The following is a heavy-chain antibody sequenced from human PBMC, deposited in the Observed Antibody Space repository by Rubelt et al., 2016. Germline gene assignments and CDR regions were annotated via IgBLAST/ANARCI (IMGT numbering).Heavy chain of an antibody. J-gene: IGHJ4*02. Sequence: QLQLQESGPGLVKPSETLSFTCTVSGGSISSSSYYWGWIRQPPGKGLEWIGSIYYSGTTYYNPSLESRVTMSVDTSKNQFSLKLSSVTAADTALYYCARQLYSGSYYIDYWGQGTLVTVSS. CDR1: GGSISSSSYY. CDR2: IYYSGTT. V-gene: IGHV4-39*01. CDR3: ARQLYSGSYYIDY. D-gene: IGHD1-26*01.